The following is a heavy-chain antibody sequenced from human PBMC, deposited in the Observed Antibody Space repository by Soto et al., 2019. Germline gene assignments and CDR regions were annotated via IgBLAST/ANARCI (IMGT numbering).Heavy chain of an antibody. D-gene: IGHD2-21*02. V-gene: IGHV3-48*01. CDR1: GFTFSSYS. CDR2: ISSSSSTI. J-gene: IGHJ6*03. CDR3: ARGGDPYYYYYMDV. Sequence: EVQLVESGGGLLQPGGSLRLSCAASGFTFSSYSMNWVRQAPGKGLEWVSYISSSSSTIYYADSVKGRFTISRDNAKNSLYLQMNSLRAEDTAVYYCARGGDPYYYYYMDVWGKGTTVTVSS.